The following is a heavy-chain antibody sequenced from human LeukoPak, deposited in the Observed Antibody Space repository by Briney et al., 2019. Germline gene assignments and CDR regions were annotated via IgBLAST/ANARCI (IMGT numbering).Heavy chain of an antibody. V-gene: IGHV4-59*01. CDR2: IYYSGST. CDR3: ARVPYYYGSGSYYRLAWFDP. J-gene: IGHJ5*02. D-gene: IGHD3-10*01. Sequence: PSETLSLTCTVSGGSISSYYWSWIRQPPGKGLEWIGYIYYSGSTNYNPSLKSRVTISVDTSKNQFSLKLSSVTAADTAVYYCARVPYYYGSGSYYRLAWFDPWGQGTLVTVSS. CDR1: GGSISSYY.